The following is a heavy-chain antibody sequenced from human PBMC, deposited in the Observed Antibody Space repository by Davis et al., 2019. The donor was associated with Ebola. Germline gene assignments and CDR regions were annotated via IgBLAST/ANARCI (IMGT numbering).Heavy chain of an antibody. D-gene: IGHD6-6*01. Sequence: GSLRPSCTVPGGSISSYYWSWIRQPPGKGLERIGYIYYSGSTNYNPSLKSRVTISVDTSKNQFSLKLSSVTAADTAVYYCARGPPSIAARVFDYWGQGTLVTVSS. CDR2: IYYSGST. CDR1: GGSISSYY. CDR3: ARGPPSIAARVFDY. J-gene: IGHJ4*02. V-gene: IGHV4-59*01.